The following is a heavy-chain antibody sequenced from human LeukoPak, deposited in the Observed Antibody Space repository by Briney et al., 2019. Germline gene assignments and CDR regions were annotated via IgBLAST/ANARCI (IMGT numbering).Heavy chain of an antibody. J-gene: IGHJ6*02. V-gene: IGHV3-21*01. CDR3: ARGPSCSSTSCYRYYYYGMDV. CDR2: ISSSSSYI. Sequence: GGSLRLSCAASGFTFSSYSMNWVRQAPGKGLEWVSSISSSSSYIYYADSVKGRFTISRDNAKNSLYLQMNSLRAEDTAVYYCARGPSCSSTSCYRYYYYGMDVWGQGTTVTVSS. CDR1: GFTFSSYS. D-gene: IGHD2-2*01.